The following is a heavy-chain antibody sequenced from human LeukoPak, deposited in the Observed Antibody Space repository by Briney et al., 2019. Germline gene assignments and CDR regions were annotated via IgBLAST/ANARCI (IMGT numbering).Heavy chain of an antibody. D-gene: IGHD3-3*01. CDR3: ARVYGAGYDFRGAFDI. CDR2: IYTSGST. V-gene: IGHV4-61*02. J-gene: IGHJ3*02. Sequence: SETLSLTCTVSGGSISSGSYYWSWIRQPAGKGLEWIGRIYTSGSTNYNPSLKSRVTISVDTSKNQFSLKLSSVTAADTAVYYCARVYGAGYDFRGAFDIWGQGTMVTVSS. CDR1: GGSISSGSYY.